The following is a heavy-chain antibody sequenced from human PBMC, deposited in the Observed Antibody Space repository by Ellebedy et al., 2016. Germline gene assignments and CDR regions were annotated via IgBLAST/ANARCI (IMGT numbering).Heavy chain of an antibody. J-gene: IGHJ5*02. CDR3: ARVIGQWLVQKWNNWFDP. CDR2: ISAYNGNT. CDR1: GYTFTSYG. D-gene: IGHD6-19*01. Sequence: ASVKVSCKASGYTFTSYGISWVRQAPGQGLEWMGWISAYNGNTNYAQKLQGRVTMTTDTSTSTAYMELRSLRSDDTAVYYCARVIGQWLVQKWNNWFDPWGQGTLVTVSS. V-gene: IGHV1-18*01.